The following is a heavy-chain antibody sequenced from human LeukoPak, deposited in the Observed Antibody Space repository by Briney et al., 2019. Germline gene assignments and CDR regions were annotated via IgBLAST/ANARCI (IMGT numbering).Heavy chain of an antibody. J-gene: IGHJ5*02. CDR2: ISYDGSNK. CDR1: GFTFSSYA. D-gene: IGHD3-22*01. V-gene: IGHV3-30-3*01. Sequence: GGSLRLSCAASGFTFSSYAMRWVRQAPGKGLEWVAVISYDGSNKYYADSVKGRFTISRDNSKNTLYLQMNSLRAEDTAVYYCASYLYYYDSSGYIPWGQGTLVTVSS. CDR3: ASYLYYYDSSGYIP.